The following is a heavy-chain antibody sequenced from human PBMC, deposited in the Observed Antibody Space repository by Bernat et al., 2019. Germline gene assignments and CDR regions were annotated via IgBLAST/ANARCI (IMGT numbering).Heavy chain of an antibody. CDR1: GFTFSNYG. J-gene: IGHJ4*02. CDR3: ARLGSSWSIDY. D-gene: IGHD6-13*01. V-gene: IGHV3-33*01. CDR2: IWYDGSNK. Sequence: QVQLVESGGGVVQPGRSLRLSCAASGFTFSNYGMHWVRQAPGKGLEWVAVIWYDGSNKYYADSVKGRFTISRDNSKNTLYLQMNSLGDEDTAVYYCARLGSSWSIDYWGQGKVVTVSS.